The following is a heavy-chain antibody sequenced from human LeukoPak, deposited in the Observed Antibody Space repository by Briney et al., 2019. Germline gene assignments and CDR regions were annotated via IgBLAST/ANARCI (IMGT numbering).Heavy chain of an antibody. CDR3: ARVRNCSSTSCPKGRNYYYYYMDV. V-gene: IGHV4-59*12. D-gene: IGHD2-2*01. CDR2: IYYSGST. Sequence: SETLSLTCTVSGGSISSYYWSWIRQPPGKGLEWIGYIYYSGSTNYNPSLKSRVTMSVDTSKNQFSLKLSSVTAADTAVYYCARVRNCSSTSCPKGRNYYYYYMDVWGKGTTVTVSS. CDR1: GGSISSYY. J-gene: IGHJ6*03.